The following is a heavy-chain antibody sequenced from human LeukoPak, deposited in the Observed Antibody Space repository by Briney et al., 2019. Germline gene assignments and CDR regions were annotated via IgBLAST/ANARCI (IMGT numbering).Heavy chain of an antibody. Sequence: SVKVSCKASGGTFSSYAISWVRQAPGQGLEWMGRIIPILGIANYAQKFQGRVTITADKSTSTAYVELSSLRSEDTAVYYCARDRFGEHANWFDPWGQGTLVTVSS. CDR2: IIPILGIA. V-gene: IGHV1-69*04. CDR1: GGTFSSYA. D-gene: IGHD3-10*01. J-gene: IGHJ5*02. CDR3: ARDRFGEHANWFDP.